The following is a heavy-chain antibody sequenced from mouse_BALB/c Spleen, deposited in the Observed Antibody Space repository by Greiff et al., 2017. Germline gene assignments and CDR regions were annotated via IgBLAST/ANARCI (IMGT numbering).Heavy chain of an antibody. CDR3: ARKGGGVGGGTDY. CDR1: GYTFTSYW. V-gene: IGHV1S81*02. J-gene: IGHJ2*01. Sequence: QVQLQQPGAELVKPGASVKLSCKASGYTFTSYWMHWVKQRPGQGLEWIGEINPSNGRTNYNEKFKSKATLTVDKSSSTAYMQLRSLTSEDSAVYYCARKGGGVGGGTDYWGQGTTLTVSS. D-gene: IGHD3-3*01. CDR2: INPSNGRT.